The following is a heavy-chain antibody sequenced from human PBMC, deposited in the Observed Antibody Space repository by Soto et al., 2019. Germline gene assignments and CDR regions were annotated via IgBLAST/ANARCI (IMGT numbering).Heavy chain of an antibody. CDR1: GYTFTSYY. V-gene: IGHV1-46*01. CDR2: INPSGSST. J-gene: IGHJ6*02. D-gene: IGHD6-13*01. CDR3: ASPKPGYSSSWYYYYYGMDV. Sequence: GASVKVSCKASGYTFTSYYMHWVRQAPGQGLEWMGIINPSGSSTSYAQKLQGRVTMTRDTSTSTVNKKMSNLRNEDTAVYYCASPKPGYSSSWYYYYYGMDVWG.